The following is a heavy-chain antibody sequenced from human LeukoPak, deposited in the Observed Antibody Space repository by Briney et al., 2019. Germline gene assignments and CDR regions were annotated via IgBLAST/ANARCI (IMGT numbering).Heavy chain of an antibody. D-gene: IGHD1-20*01. CDR1: GFTFSSYS. Sequence: PGRSLRLSCAASGFTFSSYSMNWVRQAPGKGLEWVSSISSSSSYIYYADSVKGRFTISRDNAKNSLYLQMNSLRAEDTAVYYCARDWYNWNDDWFDPWGQGTLVTVSS. CDR3: ARDWYNWNDDWFDP. J-gene: IGHJ5*02. V-gene: IGHV3-21*01. CDR2: ISSSSSYI.